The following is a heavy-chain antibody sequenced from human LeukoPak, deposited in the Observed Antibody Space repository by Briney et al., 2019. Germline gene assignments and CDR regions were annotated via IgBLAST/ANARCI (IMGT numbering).Heavy chain of an antibody. CDR3: ARTYYYDSSGYHYYYYYYMDV. CDR2: ISGYNGYT. D-gene: IGHD3-22*01. CDR1: GYSFSNYG. Sequence: ASVKVSCKASGYSFSNYGLSWVRQAPGQGLEWMGWISGYNGYTNYAQKFQGRVTMTTDTSTSTAYMELSSLRSEDTAVYYCARTYYYDSSGYHYYYYYYMDVWGKGTTVTVSS. J-gene: IGHJ6*03. V-gene: IGHV1-18*01.